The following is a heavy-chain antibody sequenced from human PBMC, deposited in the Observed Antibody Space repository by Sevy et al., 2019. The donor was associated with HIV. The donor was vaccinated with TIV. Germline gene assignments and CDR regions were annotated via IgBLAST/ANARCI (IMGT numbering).Heavy chain of an antibody. V-gene: IGHV3-21*01. J-gene: IGHJ3*02. D-gene: IGHD3-3*01. Sequence: GGSLRLSCAASGFTFSSYSMNWVRQAPGKGLEWVSSISSSSSYIYYADSVKGGFTISRDNAKNSLYLQMNSLRAEDTAVYYCAMGELRFLEWLLSGAFDIWGQGTMVTVSS. CDR1: GFTFSSYS. CDR3: AMGELRFLEWLLSGAFDI. CDR2: ISSSSSYI.